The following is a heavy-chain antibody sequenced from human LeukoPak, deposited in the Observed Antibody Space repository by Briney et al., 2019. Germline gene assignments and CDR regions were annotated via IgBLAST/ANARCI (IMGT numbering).Heavy chain of an antibody. J-gene: IGHJ5*02. D-gene: IGHD3-3*01. Sequence: GGSLRLSCAASGFTFSSYSMNWVRQAPGKGLEWVSSISSSSSYIYYADSVKGRFTISRDNAKNSLYLQMNSLRAEDTAVYYCARDRPVTIFGVVATVNWFDPWGRGTLVTVSS. CDR3: ARDRPVTIFGVVATVNWFDP. CDR2: ISSSSSYI. V-gene: IGHV3-21*01. CDR1: GFTFSSYS.